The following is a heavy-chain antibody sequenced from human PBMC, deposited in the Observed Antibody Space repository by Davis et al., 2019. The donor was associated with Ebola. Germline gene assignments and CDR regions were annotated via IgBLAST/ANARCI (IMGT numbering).Heavy chain of an antibody. V-gene: IGHV3-53*01. CDR3: AKSAGTPGWFGP. CDR1: GFTVSSNH. J-gene: IGHJ5*02. CDR2: IFSAGST. D-gene: IGHD1-1*01. Sequence: GESLKISCAASGFTVSSNHMNWVRQAPGKGLEWVSIIFSAGSTNYADSVKGRFTISRDNSKNTLYMEMNSLRAEDTALYYCAKSAGTPGWFGPWGQGTLVTVSS.